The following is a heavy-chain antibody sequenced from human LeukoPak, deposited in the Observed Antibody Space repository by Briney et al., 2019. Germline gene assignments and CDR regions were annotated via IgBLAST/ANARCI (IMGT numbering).Heavy chain of an antibody. V-gene: IGHV3-48*01. CDR1: GFTFSSYS. CDR2: ISSSSSTI. J-gene: IGHJ4*02. D-gene: IGHD6-19*01. CDR3: ARDSSPEQWLVPFDY. Sequence: GGSLRLSCAASGFTFSSYSMNWVRQAPGKGLEWVSYISSSSSTIYYADSVKGRFTISRDNAKNSLYLQMNSLRAEDTAVYYCARDSSPEQWLVPFDYWGQGTLVTASS.